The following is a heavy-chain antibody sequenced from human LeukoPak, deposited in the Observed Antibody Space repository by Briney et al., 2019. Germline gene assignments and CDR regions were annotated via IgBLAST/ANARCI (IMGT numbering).Heavy chain of an antibody. D-gene: IGHD3-3*01. CDR1: GGTFSSYT. Sequence: SVKVSCKASGGTFSSYTISWVRQAPGQGLEWMGRIIPILGIANYAQKFQGRVTITADKSTSTAHMELSSLRSEDTAVYYCARESGDTIFGVAHYYFDYWGQGTLVTVSS. J-gene: IGHJ4*02. CDR3: ARESGDTIFGVAHYYFDY. CDR2: IIPILGIA. V-gene: IGHV1-69*04.